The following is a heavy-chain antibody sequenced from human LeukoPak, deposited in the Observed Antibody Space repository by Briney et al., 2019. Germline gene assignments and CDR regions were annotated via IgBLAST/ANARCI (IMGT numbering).Heavy chain of an antibody. Sequence: SETLSLTCTVSGGSISSSSYYWGWIRQPPGKGLEWIGSIYYSGSTYYNPSLKSRVTISVDTSKNQFSLKLSSVTAADTAVYYCARFGGFGGGYWGQGTLVTVSS. CDR3: ARFGGFGGGY. D-gene: IGHD3-16*01. CDR1: GGSISSSSYY. J-gene: IGHJ4*02. CDR2: IYYSGST. V-gene: IGHV4-39*01.